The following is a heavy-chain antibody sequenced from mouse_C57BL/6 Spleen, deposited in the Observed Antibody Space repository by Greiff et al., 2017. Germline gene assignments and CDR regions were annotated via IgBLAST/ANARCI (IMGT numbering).Heavy chain of an antibody. CDR2: IHPNSGST. J-gene: IGHJ4*01. Sequence: QVQLKQPGAELVKPGASVKLSCKASGYTFTSYWMHWVKQRPGQGLEWIGMIHPNSGSTNYNEKFKSKATLTVDKSSSTAYMQLSSLTSEDSAVYYCARRVGRTGYYYAMDYWGQGTSVTVSS. V-gene: IGHV1-64*01. CDR1: GYTFTSYW. CDR3: ARRVGRTGYYYAMDY.